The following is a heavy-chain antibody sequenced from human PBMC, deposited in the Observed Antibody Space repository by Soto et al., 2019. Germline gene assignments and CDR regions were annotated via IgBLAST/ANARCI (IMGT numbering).Heavy chain of an antibody. CDR1: GFTFDDYA. J-gene: IGHJ4*02. V-gene: IGHV3-9*01. CDR3: AEDAVPGARELLTPIAY. D-gene: IGHD3-10*01. CDR2: ISWNSGSI. Sequence: EVQLVESGGGLVQPGRSLRLSCAASGFTFDDYAMHWVRQAPGKGLEWVSGISWNSGSIGYADSVKGRFTISRDNAKNSLYLQMNWLSAEDTALYYGAEDAVPGARELLTPIAYWGQGTLVTVYS.